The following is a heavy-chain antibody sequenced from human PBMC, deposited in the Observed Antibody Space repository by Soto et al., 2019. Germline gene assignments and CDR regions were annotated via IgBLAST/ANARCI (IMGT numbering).Heavy chain of an antibody. CDR2: IKKDGSEK. V-gene: IGHV3-7*01. CDR1: GFTFSSYW. J-gene: IGHJ4*02. Sequence: GGSLRLSCAASGFTFSSYWMSWVRQAPGKGLEWVANIKKDGSEKYYVDSVKGRFTISRDNAKNSLYLQMSSLRVEDTAVYYCAKAVTVAGTLPYYWGQGTLVTVSS. CDR3: AKAVTVAGTLPYY. D-gene: IGHD6-19*01.